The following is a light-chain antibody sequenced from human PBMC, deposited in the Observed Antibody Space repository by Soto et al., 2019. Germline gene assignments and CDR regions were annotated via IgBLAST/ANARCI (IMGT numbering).Light chain of an antibody. J-gene: IGLJ2*01. CDR1: SSNIGAAYD. V-gene: IGLV1-40*01. CDR2: GNT. Sequence: QSVLTQPPSVSGAPGQRVTISCTGTSSNIGAAYDVHWYQQRPGTAPKVLLYGNTNRPSGVPDRFSGYTSGTSASLVLTGLEAEDEADYYCQSYDTSLSAVVFGGGTKLTVL. CDR3: QSYDTSLSAVV.